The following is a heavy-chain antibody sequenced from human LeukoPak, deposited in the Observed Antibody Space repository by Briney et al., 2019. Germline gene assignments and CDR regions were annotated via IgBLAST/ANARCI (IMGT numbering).Heavy chain of an antibody. D-gene: IGHD3-3*01. J-gene: IGHJ4*02. CDR2: ISSSSSYI. CDR1: GFTFSSYS. Sequence: GGSPRLSCAASGFTFSSYSMNWVRQAPGKGLEWVSSISSSSSYIYYADSVKGRFAISRDNAKNSLYLQMNSLRAEDTAVYYCARVLARLRFLEWLPDYWGQGTLVTVSS. V-gene: IGHV3-21*01. CDR3: ARVLARLRFLEWLPDY.